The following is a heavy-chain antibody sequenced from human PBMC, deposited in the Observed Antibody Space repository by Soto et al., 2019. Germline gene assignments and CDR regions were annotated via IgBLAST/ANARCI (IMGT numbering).Heavy chain of an antibody. CDR2: INADNRNT. D-gene: IGHD3-22*01. CDR3: ARGGYPSRYYYYIDV. Sequence: QVQLVQSGAEVKKPGASVKVSCKASGYTFSDYTIQWVRQAPGQRLEWMGWINADNRNTKYSQSFQDRVTITSDTSASTAYMELSSLRSEDTAVYYCARGGYPSRYYYYIDVWGEGTTVTVSS. CDR1: GYTFSDYT. J-gene: IGHJ6*03. V-gene: IGHV1-3*01.